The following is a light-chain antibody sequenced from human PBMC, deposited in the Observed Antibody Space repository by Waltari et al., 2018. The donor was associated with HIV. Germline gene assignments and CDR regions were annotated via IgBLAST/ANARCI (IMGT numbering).Light chain of an antibody. CDR2: EVT. V-gene: IGLV2-8*01. J-gene: IGLJ1*01. CDR1: SSDVGASPF. CDR3: SSSVGSNNYV. Sequence: QSALTQPPSASGSPGQSVTLSCPGTSSDVGASPFVSWYQQHPGKAPKVMIYEVTKRPSGVPDRFSGSRSGNTASLTVSGLQAEDEADYYCSSSVGSNNYVFGTGTKVTVL.